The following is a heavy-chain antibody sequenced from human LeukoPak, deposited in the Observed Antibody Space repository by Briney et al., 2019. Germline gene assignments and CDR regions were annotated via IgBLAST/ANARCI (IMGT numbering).Heavy chain of an antibody. D-gene: IGHD2-8*01. CDR2: IRYDGSKK. CDR1: GFTFSSYG. Sequence: GGSLGLSCAASGFTFSSYGMHWFRQAPGKGLEGGAFIRYDGSKKYYADSVEGRFTISRDNSKNTLYLQMNSLRAEDTAVYYCAKADSDIVLMVYALGGGYFDYWDQGTLVTVSS. V-gene: IGHV3-30*02. J-gene: IGHJ4*02. CDR3: AKADSDIVLMVYALGGGYFDY.